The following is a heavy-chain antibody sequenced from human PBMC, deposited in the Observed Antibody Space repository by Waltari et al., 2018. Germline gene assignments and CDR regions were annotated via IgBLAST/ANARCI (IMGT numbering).Heavy chain of an antibody. J-gene: IGHJ4*02. V-gene: IGHV4-39*01. CDR2: IYYSGST. CDR1: GGSIRSSSYY. CDR3: AARDSSWLSDY. D-gene: IGHD6-13*01. Sequence: QLQLQESGPGLVKPSATLSLPCTVSGGSIRSSSYYWGWIRQPPGKGLEWIGSIYYSGSTYYNPSLKSRVTISVDTSKNQFSLKLSSVTAADTAVYYCAARDSSWLSDYWGQGTLVTVSS.